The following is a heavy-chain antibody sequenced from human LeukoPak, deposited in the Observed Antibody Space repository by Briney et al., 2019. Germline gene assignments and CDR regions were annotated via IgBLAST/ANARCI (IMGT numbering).Heavy chain of an antibody. V-gene: IGHV1-8*01. CDR3: AGEWGSSWYYYYYGMDV. D-gene: IGHD6-13*01. CDR2: MNPNSGNT. CDR1: GYTFTSYD. J-gene: IGHJ6*02. Sequence: GASVKVSCKASGYTFTSYDINWVRQATGQGLEWMGWMNPNSGNTGYAQKFQGRVTMTRNTSISTAYMELSSLRSEDTAVYYCAGEWGSSWYYYYYGMDVWGQGTTVTVSS.